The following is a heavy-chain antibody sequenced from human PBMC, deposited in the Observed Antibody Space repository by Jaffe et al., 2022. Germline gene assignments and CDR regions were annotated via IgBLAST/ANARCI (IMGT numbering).Heavy chain of an antibody. CDR3: ARLGRSGSYPLYYYYYMDV. CDR2: IYHSGST. D-gene: IGHD1-26*01. J-gene: IGHJ6*03. Sequence: QVQLQESGPGLVKPSETLSLTCAVSGYSISSGYYWGWIRQPPGKGLEWIGSIYHSGSTYYNPSLKSRVTISVDTSKNQFSLKLSSVTAADTAVYYCARLGRSGSYPLYYYYYMDVWGKGTTVTVSS. CDR1: GYSISSGYY. V-gene: IGHV4-38-2*01.